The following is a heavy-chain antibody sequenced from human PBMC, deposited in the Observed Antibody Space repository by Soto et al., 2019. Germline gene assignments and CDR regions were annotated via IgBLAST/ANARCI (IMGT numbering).Heavy chain of an antibody. CDR3: AKDTAIAVAGHLNY. D-gene: IGHD6-19*01. CDR2: ISWNSGSI. Sequence: PGGSLRLSCAASGFTFDDYAMHWVRQAPGKGLEWVSGISWNSGSIGYADSVKGRFTISRDNAKNSLYLQMNSLRAEDTALYYCAKDTAIAVAGHLNYWGQGTLVTVSS. J-gene: IGHJ4*02. CDR1: GFTFDDYA. V-gene: IGHV3-9*01.